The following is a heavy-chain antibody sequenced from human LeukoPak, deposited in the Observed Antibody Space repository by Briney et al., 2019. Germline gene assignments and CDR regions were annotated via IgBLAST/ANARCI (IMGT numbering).Heavy chain of an antibody. CDR1: GGSFSGYY. Sequence: PSETLSLTCAVYGGSFSGYYWSWIRQPPGKGLEWIGEINHSGSTNYNPSLKSRVTIPVDTSKNQFSLKLSSVTAADTAVYYCASSKYYYGSGSYYKGRWFDPWGQGTLVTVSS. J-gene: IGHJ5*02. D-gene: IGHD3-10*01. V-gene: IGHV4-34*01. CDR2: INHSGST. CDR3: ASSKYYYGSGSYYKGRWFDP.